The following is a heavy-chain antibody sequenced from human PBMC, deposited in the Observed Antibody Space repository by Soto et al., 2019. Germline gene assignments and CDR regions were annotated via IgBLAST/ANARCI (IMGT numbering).Heavy chain of an antibody. J-gene: IGHJ5*02. V-gene: IGHV3-33*01. CDR2: IWSDGTNK. D-gene: IGHD1-7*01. CDR3: ARDSLTGTSSYWFDP. CDR1: GFSFSNYS. Sequence: GGSLRLSCAASGFSFSNYSMHWVRQAQGKGLEWVAVIWSDGTNKYYADSVKGRFTISRDDSKNTLYLQMNSLRAEDTALYYCARDSLTGTSSYWFDPWGQGTLVTVSS.